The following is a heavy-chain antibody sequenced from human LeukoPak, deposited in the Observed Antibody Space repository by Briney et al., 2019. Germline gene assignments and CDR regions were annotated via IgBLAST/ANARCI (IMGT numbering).Heavy chain of an antibody. Sequence: SETLSLTCAVYGGSFSGYYWSWIRQPPGKGLGWIGEINHSGSTNYNPSLKSRVTISLDTSKNQVSLKLSSVTAADTAMYYCRLSTTKATTRTIDYWGQGTLVTVSS. J-gene: IGHJ4*02. CDR3: RLSTTKATTRTIDY. CDR2: INHSGST. CDR1: GGSFSGYY. D-gene: IGHD4-17*01. V-gene: IGHV4-34*01.